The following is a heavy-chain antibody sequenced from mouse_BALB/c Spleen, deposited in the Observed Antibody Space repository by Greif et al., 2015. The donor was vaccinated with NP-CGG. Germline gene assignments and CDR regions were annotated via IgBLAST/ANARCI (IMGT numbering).Heavy chain of an antibody. Sequence: EVHLVESGGGLVKPGGSLKPSCAASGFTFSSYTMSWVRQTPEKRLEWVATISSGGSYTYYPDSVKGRFTISRDNAKNTLYLQMSSLKSEDTAMYYCTRDGGGDYPFAYWGQGTLVTVSA. CDR1: GFTFSSYT. D-gene: IGHD2-13*01. CDR2: ISSGGSYT. J-gene: IGHJ3*01. V-gene: IGHV5-6-4*01. CDR3: TRDGGGDYPFAY.